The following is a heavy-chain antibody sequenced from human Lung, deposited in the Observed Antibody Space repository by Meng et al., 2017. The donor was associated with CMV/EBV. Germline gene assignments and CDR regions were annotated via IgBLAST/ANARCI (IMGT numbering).Heavy chain of an antibody. J-gene: IGHJ4*02. V-gene: IGHV4-39*01. CDR1: GGSISSSSDY. CDR3: ARHHHSPTFDY. Sequence: LHLPEPGPGLVKPSETLSLTCTVSGGSISSSSDYWAWIRQPPGEGLEWIGSVVYSGTTYYTSSLKSRVSISVDTSKNQFSLKLSSVTAADTAVYYCARHHHSPTFDYWGQGTLVTVSS. D-gene: IGHD1-14*01. CDR2: VVYSGTT.